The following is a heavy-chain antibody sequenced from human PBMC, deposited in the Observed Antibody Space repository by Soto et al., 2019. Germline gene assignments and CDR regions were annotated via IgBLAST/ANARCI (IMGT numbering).Heavy chain of an antibody. CDR3: AKLHVGDWSYYYYGMDV. CDR1: GFTFSSYG. D-gene: IGHD2-21*02. Sequence: GGSLRLSCAASGFTFSSYGMHWVRQAPGKGLEWVAVISYDGSNKYYADSVKGRFTISRDNSKNTLYLQMNSLRAEDTAVYYCAKLHVGDWSYYYYGMDVWGQGTTVTVSS. J-gene: IGHJ6*02. CDR2: ISYDGSNK. V-gene: IGHV3-30*18.